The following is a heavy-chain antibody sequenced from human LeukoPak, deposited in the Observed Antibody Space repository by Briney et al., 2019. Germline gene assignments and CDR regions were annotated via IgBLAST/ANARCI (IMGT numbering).Heavy chain of an antibody. D-gene: IGHD1-26*01. Sequence: ASVKVSCKASGYTFTGYYMHWVRQAPGQGLEWMGRINPNSGGTNYAQKFQGRVTMTRDTSISTAYMELSSLRSEDTAVYYCATGRTWDSGSYYWGQGTLVTVSS. CDR2: INPNSGGT. CDR3: ATGRTWDSGSYY. V-gene: IGHV1-2*06. J-gene: IGHJ4*02. CDR1: GYTFTGYY.